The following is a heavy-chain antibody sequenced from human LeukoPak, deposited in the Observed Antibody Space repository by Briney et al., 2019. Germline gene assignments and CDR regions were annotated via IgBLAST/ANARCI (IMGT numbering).Heavy chain of an antibody. CDR2: ISSSSSTI. CDR3: ARLAVPHDY. D-gene: IGHD4-17*01. CDR1: GFTFSSYS. Sequence: GGSLRLSCAASGFTFSSYSMNWVRQAPGKGLEWVSYISSSSSTIYYADSVKGRFTISRDNAKNSLYLQMNSLRAEDTAVYYCARLAVPHDYWGQGTLVTVSS. J-gene: IGHJ4*02. V-gene: IGHV3-48*04.